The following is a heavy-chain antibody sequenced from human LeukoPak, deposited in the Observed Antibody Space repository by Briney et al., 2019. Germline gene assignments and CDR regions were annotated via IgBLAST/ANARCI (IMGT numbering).Heavy chain of an antibody. V-gene: IGHV4-59*01. J-gene: IGHJ4*02. CDR2: IYYSGSA. CDR1: GGPISSYQ. Sequence: SETLSLTCTVSGGPISSYQWSWIRQPPGKGLEWIGNIYYSGSANYNPSLKSRVIISVDTSKNQFSLKLSPVTAADTAVYYCARVGVDYSGNIIKYFFDYWGQGTLVTVSS. D-gene: IGHD4-23*01. CDR3: ARVGVDYSGNIIKYFFDY.